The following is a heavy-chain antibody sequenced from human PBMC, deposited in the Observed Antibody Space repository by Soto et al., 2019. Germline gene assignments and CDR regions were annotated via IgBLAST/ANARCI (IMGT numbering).Heavy chain of an antibody. CDR3: ARGRGDYVGYYFDY. CDR2: INHSGST. V-gene: IGHV4-34*01. CDR1: VGSFSVYH. J-gene: IGHJ4*02. D-gene: IGHD3-16*01. Sequence: GTLSVTCVLYVGSFSVYHWIWIGQPPGKGLEWIGEINHSGSTNYNPSLKSRVTISVDTSKNQFSLKLSSVTAADTAVYYCARGRGDYVGYYFDYWVQGTMFTLSS.